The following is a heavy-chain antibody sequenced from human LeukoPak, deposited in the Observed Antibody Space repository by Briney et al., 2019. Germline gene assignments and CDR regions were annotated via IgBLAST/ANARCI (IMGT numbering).Heavy chain of an antibody. CDR3: AKGGIVVVITTAYFDY. CDR1: GFTFSSYG. V-gene: IGHV3-23*01. J-gene: IGHJ4*02. Sequence: GGSLRLSCAASGFTFSSYGMRWVRQAPGKGLEWVSAISGSGGNTYYADSVKGRFTISRDNSKNTLYLQMNSLRAEDTAVYYCAKGGIVVVITTAYFDYWGQGTLVTVSS. D-gene: IGHD3-22*01. CDR2: ISGSGGNT.